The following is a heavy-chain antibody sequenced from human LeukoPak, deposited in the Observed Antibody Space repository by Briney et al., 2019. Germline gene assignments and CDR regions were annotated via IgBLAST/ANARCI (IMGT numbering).Heavy chain of an antibody. Sequence: GGSLRLSCAASGFTFSSHGMSWVRQAPGKGLEWVSSISSSSSYIYYADSVKGRFTISRDNAKNSLYLQMNSLRAEDTAVYYCAREVARYSYGLDYWGQGTLVTVSS. CDR3: AREVARYSYGLDY. CDR2: ISSSSSYI. D-gene: IGHD5-18*01. CDR1: GFTFSSHG. J-gene: IGHJ4*02. V-gene: IGHV3-21*01.